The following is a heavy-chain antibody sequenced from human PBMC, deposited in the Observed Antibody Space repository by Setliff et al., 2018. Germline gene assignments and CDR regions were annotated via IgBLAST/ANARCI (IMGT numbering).Heavy chain of an antibody. Sequence: ASVKVSCKSSGYTFTSYAISWVRQAPGQGLEWMGGIIPIFGTANYAQKFQGRVTIITDESTSTAYMELGSLGFEDTAVYYCAREGVDTRSSTDYRYYMDLWGKGTTVTVSS. CDR3: AREGVDTRSSTDYRYYMDL. J-gene: IGHJ6*03. CDR2: IIPIFGTA. V-gene: IGHV1-69*05. D-gene: IGHD5-18*01. CDR1: GYTFTSYA.